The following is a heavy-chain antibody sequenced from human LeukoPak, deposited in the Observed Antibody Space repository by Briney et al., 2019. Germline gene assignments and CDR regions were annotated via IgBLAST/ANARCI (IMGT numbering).Heavy chain of an antibody. CDR3: AKDRQQQLVLDYFDY. CDR1: GFTFSSYV. D-gene: IGHD6-13*01. V-gene: IGHV3-23*01. J-gene: IGHJ4*02. Sequence: GGSLRLSCAASGFTFSSYVMTWVRQAPGKGLEWVSAISGSGDSTYYADSVRGRFTISRDYSKNTLFLQMNSLRAEDTAVYYCAKDRQQQLVLDYFDYWGQGTLVTVSS. CDR2: ISGSGDST.